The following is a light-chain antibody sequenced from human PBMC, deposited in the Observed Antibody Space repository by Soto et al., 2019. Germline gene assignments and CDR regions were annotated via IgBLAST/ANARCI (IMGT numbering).Light chain of an antibody. Sequence: QSALTQPPSASGSPGQSVTFSCTGTSSDIGAYVSWYQHHPGKAPKLVISEVNKRPSGVPERFSGSKSGNTDSLTVSGHQAEDEADYYCGSYAGNNIFLFGGGTQLTVL. J-gene: IGLJ2*01. V-gene: IGLV2-8*01. CDR1: SSDIGAY. CDR3: GSYAGNNIFL. CDR2: EVN.